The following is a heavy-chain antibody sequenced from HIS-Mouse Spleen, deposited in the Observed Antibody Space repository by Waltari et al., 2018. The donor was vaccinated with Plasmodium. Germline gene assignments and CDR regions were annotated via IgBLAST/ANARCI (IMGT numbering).Heavy chain of an antibody. CDR3: ARVLGYKAAAGTFVEYFQH. Sequence: QVQLVQSGAEVKKPGASVKVSCKASGYTFTGYYMNWVRQAPGQGLEWMGWGNPSSVGTNYAQRIQGRVTMTRDTSISTAYMGLSRLRSDDTAVYYCARVLGYKAAAGTFVEYFQHWGQGTLVTVSS. CDR1: GYTFTGYY. J-gene: IGHJ1*01. V-gene: IGHV1-2*02. D-gene: IGHD6-13*01. CDR2: GNPSSVGT.